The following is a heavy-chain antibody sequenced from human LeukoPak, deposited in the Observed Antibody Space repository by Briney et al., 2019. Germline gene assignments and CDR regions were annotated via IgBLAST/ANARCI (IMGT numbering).Heavy chain of an antibody. D-gene: IGHD6-13*01. CDR2: IIPILGIA. V-gene: IGHV1-69*04. J-gene: IGHJ4*02. CDR1: GGTFSSYA. Sequence: ASVKVSCKASGGTFSSYAISWVRQAPGQGLEWMGRIIPILGIANYAQKFQGRVTITADKSTSTDYMELSSLRSEDTAVYYCARASGYSSSWSRWGQGTLVTVSS. CDR3: ARASGYSSSWSR.